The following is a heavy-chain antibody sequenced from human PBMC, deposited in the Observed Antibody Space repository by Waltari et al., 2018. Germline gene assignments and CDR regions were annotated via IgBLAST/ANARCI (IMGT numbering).Heavy chain of an antibody. D-gene: IGHD5-18*01. V-gene: IGHV3-7*01. Sequence: EVQLVESGGGLVQPGGSLRLSCAASGFTFSSYWMSWVRQAPGKGLEWVANIKQDGSEKYYVDSVKGRFTISRDNAKNSLYLQMNSLRAEDTAVYYCARVQLWFDGSERYFDYWGQGTLVTVSS. J-gene: IGHJ4*02. CDR1: GFTFSSYW. CDR3: ARVQLWFDGSERYFDY. CDR2: IKQDGSEK.